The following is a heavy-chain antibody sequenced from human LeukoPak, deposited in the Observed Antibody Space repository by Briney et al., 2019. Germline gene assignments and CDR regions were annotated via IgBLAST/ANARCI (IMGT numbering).Heavy chain of an antibody. CDR1: GASTTSYY. Sequence: SETLSLTCSVSGASTTSYYWNWIRQAPGKGLEWLGYIYSDGTTSYSPSLRSRVTISIDTSRNQFSLKLSSVTAADAAVYYCARDTRSYDTSGYYHFDYWGQGALVTVSS. D-gene: IGHD3-22*01. CDR3: ARDTRSYDTSGYYHFDY. V-gene: IGHV4-59*01. CDR2: IYSDGTT. J-gene: IGHJ4*02.